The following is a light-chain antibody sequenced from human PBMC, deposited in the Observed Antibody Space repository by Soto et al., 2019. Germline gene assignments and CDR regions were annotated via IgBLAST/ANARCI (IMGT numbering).Light chain of an antibody. CDR2: DVS. CDR3: SSYTSSNTFV. J-gene: IGLJ1*01. V-gene: IGLV2-14*03. CDR1: SSDVGGYNS. Sequence: QSVLTQPASVSGSPGQSITISCTGTSSDVGGYNSVFWYQQHPGKAPKLMIYDVSSRPSGVSNRFSGSKSGNTASLTISGLQAEDEADYYCSSYTSSNTFVFGTGTKVT.